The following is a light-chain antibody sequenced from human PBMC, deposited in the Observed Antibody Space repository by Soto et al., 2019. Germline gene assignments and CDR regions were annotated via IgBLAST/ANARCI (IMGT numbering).Light chain of an antibody. CDR2: GAS. CDR1: QTISTF. V-gene: IGKV1-33*01. Sequence: DIQMTQSPSSLSASVGDRVTITCLASQTISTFLNWYQQRPGKAPRLLIYGASTLQSGVPSRFNGSGSGTDFTFTISSLQPEDIATYYCQQYDNLQLTFGGGTKVDIK. J-gene: IGKJ4*01. CDR3: QQYDNLQLT.